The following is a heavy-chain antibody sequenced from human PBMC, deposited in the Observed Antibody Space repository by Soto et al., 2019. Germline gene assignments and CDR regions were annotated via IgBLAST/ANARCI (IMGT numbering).Heavy chain of an antibody. CDR3: AREYTYGSNFFDC. Sequence: QVQLQESGPGLVKPSQTLSLTCTVSGGSISSAAYYWSWIRQHPGKGLEWIGYISHSGSTYYNPSLKSRSIISVHTSKNQCSLSLTSVTAADTAVYYCAREYTYGSNFFDCWGQGALVTVSS. D-gene: IGHD5-18*01. CDR1: GGSISSAAYY. J-gene: IGHJ4*02. V-gene: IGHV4-31*03. CDR2: ISHSGST.